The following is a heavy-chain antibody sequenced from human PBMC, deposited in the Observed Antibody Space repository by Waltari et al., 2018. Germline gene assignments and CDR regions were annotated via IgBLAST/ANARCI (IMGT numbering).Heavy chain of an antibody. D-gene: IGHD3-22*01. Sequence: QVQLVQSGAEVRKPGASVKVSCKAYGYTFSNYGIAWVRQAPGQGLEWMGGIRGYNGDTKYAREFAGRLTVPTNTSTNTAHMELRSLRSDDTAVYYCARLYDSSAYYNTYLDPWGQGALVTVSS. CDR1: GYTFSNYG. J-gene: IGHJ5*02. CDR3: ARLYDSSAYYNTYLDP. CDR2: IRGYNGDT. V-gene: IGHV1-18*01.